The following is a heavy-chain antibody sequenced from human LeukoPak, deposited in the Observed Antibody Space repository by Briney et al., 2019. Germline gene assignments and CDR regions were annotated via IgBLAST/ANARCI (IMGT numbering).Heavy chain of an antibody. CDR2: IWSDSTNK. V-gene: IGHV3-33*01. CDR3: ARARLTTVTTFLFDY. Sequence: PGRSLRLSCAASGFTFSTCAMHWVRQAPGKGLEWVAVIWSDSTNKYYADSVRGRFTISRDNSKNTLYLQMSSLRAEDTAMYYCARARLTTVTTFLFDYWAQGNLVTVSS. J-gene: IGHJ4*02. CDR1: GFTFSTCA. D-gene: IGHD4-17*01.